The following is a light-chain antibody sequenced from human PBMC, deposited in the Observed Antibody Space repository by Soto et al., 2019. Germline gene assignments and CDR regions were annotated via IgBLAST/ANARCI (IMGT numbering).Light chain of an antibody. Sequence: EIVMTQSPATLSVSPGERATLSCRASQSVSSNLDWYQQKPGQAPRLLIYGAFTRATGIPARFSGSGSGTEFTLTIRSLQSEDFAVYYCQQYKNWPPLTFGGGTKVEIK. CDR2: GAF. J-gene: IGKJ4*01. CDR3: QQYKNWPPLT. CDR1: QSVSSN. V-gene: IGKV3-15*01.